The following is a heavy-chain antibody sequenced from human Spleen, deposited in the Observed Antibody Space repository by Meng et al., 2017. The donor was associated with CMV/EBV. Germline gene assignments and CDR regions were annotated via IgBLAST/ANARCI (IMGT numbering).Heavy chain of an antibody. CDR1: GYTLIELS. CDR3: AAILPTAYYNWFDP. Sequence: SGYTLIELSMHWVRQAPGKGFEWMGGLDPEGGERLYARKFQGRLTMTDDTSTGTAYMELSSLRSDDTAVYYCAAILPTAYYNWFDPWGRGTLVTVSS. CDR2: LDPEGGER. J-gene: IGHJ5*02. D-gene: IGHD2-2*01. V-gene: IGHV1-24*01.